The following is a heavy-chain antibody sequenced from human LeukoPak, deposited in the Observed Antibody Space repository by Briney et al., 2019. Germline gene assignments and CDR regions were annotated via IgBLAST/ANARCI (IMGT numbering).Heavy chain of an antibody. V-gene: IGHV4-59*01. D-gene: IGHD3-10*01. CDR1: GGSISSYY. Sequence: SETLSLTCTVSGGSISSYYWSWIRQPPGKRLEWIGYIYYSGSTNYNPSLKSRVTISVDTSKNQFSLKLSSVTAADTAVYYCARDYYGFNWFDPWGQGTLVTVSS. CDR3: ARDYYGFNWFDP. J-gene: IGHJ5*02. CDR2: IYYSGST.